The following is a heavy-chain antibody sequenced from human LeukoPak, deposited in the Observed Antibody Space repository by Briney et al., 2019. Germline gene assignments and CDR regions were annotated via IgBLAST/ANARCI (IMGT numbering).Heavy chain of an antibody. CDR3: AKAQRTIRQYFYDGMDV. CDR2: VSGSGSST. Sequence: GGSLRLSCAASGFTFSSYAMSWVRQAPGKGLEWVSVVSGSGSSTYYADSVKGRFTISRDNSKNTLYLQMNSLRAEDTAVYFCAKAQRTIRQYFYDGMDVWGQGATVTSP. D-gene: IGHD3-9*01. CDR1: GFTFSSYA. J-gene: IGHJ6*02. V-gene: IGHV3-23*01.